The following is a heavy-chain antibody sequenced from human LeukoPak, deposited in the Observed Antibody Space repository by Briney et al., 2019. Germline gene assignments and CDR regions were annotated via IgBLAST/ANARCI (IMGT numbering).Heavy chain of an antibody. CDR2: IGGSDTNT. CDR3: AKFQYTEYDINFES. J-gene: IGHJ4*02. Sequence: PGGSLRLSCTASGFTFSSSAMRWVRQAPGMGLEWVSAIGGSDTNTYYADSVKGRFTISRDNSKNSLYLQIISLRADDTALYYCAKFQYTEYDINFESWGQGTLVTVSS. CDR1: GFTFSSSA. V-gene: IGHV3-23*01. D-gene: IGHD3-9*01.